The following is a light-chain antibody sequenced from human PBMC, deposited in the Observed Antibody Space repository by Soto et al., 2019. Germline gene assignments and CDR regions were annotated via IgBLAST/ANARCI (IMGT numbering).Light chain of an antibody. V-gene: IGKV1-39*01. CDR3: HQGYSTPRP. CDR2: AAS. CDR1: QSISSY. Sequence: DIQMTQSPSSLSASVRDRVTITCRASQSISSYLNWYQQKPGKAPKLLIYAASSLQRRVPSRFSGSGAGTAFSLRISSLHPDDLATYDGHQGYSTPRPFGAGHNV. J-gene: IGKJ4*01.